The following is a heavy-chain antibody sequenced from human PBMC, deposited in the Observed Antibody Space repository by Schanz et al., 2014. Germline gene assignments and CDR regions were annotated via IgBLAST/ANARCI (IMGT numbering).Heavy chain of an antibody. CDR3: ARFLARYQYYGVDV. CDR2: ISGSSIHK. D-gene: IGHD3-3*01. V-gene: IGHV3-21*04. Sequence: VQLVESGGGVVQPGRSLRLSCAASGITFSGYSMNWVRQAPGKGLEWVSYISGSSIHKNYADSVKGRFSISRDNGETSVYLQINSLRVEDTAVYYCARFLARYQYYGVDVWGQGTTVIVSS. J-gene: IGHJ6*02. CDR1: GITFSGYS.